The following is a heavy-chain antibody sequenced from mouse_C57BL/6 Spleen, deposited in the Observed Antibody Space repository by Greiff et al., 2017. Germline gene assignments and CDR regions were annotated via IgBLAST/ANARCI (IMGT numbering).Heavy chain of an antibody. D-gene: IGHD1-1*01. J-gene: IGHJ4*01. V-gene: IGHV1-9*01. Sequence: VQLQQSGAELMKPGASVKLSCKATGYTFTGYWIEWVKQRPGHGLEWIGEILPGSGSTNYNAKFKGKATFTADTSSNTAYMQLSSLTTEDSAIDYCARNYGSLYAMDYWGQGTSVTVSS. CDR3: ARNYGSLYAMDY. CDR2: ILPGSGST. CDR1: GYTFTGYW.